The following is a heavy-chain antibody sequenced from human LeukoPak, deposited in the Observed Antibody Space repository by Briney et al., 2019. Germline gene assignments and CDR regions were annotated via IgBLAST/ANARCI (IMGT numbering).Heavy chain of an antibody. J-gene: IGHJ4*02. Sequence: GGSLRLSCAASGFTFSGYSMNWVGQAPGRGLEWISYISGSSSAKYYADSVKGRFIISRDNAKNLLHLRMHRLTDEDTAVYFCARTWEAVGARDLDYWGQGTLVTVSS. CDR3: ARTWEAVGARDLDY. D-gene: IGHD1-26*01. CDR1: GFTFSGYS. CDR2: ISGSSSAK. V-gene: IGHV3-48*02.